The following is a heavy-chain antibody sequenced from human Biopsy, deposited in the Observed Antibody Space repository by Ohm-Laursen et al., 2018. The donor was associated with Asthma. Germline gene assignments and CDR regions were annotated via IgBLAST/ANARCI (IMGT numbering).Heavy chain of an antibody. CDR1: GFTFGDYW. V-gene: IGHV3-7*01. Sequence: SLRLSCSASGFTFGDYWMSCVRQVPGKGLAWVANIKHDGTEKNHVDSLKGRFTISRDNAKNSLYLQMNSLRAEDTAVYYCARTFHFWSPYHAEHYQLWGQGTLVTVSS. CDR3: ARTFHFWSPYHAEHYQL. CDR2: IKHDGTEK. J-gene: IGHJ1*01. D-gene: IGHD3-3*02.